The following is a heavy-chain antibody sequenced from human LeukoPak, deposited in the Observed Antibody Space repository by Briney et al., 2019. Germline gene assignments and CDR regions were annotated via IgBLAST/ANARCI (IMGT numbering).Heavy chain of an antibody. V-gene: IGHV3-30*03. CDR2: ISYDGSNK. J-gene: IGHJ5*02. D-gene: IGHD6-13*01. CDR3: ARSRGAVAGTFGFDP. CDR1: GFTFSSYG. Sequence: PGGSLRLSCAASGFTFSSYGMHWVRQAPGKGLQWVALISYDGSNKYYADSVKGRFTISRDNSKNTLYLQMNSLRAEVTAVYYCARSRGAVAGTFGFDPWGQGTLVTVSS.